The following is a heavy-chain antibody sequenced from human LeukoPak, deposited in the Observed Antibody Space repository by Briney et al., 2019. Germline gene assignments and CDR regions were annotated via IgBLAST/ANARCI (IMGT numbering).Heavy chain of an antibody. D-gene: IGHD1-7*01. J-gene: IGHJ6*02. CDR2: ISGSGSTT. CDR3: ARLNWNYVLYHYYGMDV. V-gene: IGHV3-23*01. Sequence: GGSLRLSCAASGFTFNNYAMSWVRQAPGKGLDWVSGISGSGSTTYYADSVKGRVTISRDNSKNALYLQMDTLRAEDTAIYYCARLNWNYVLYHYYGMDVWGQGTTVTVSS. CDR1: GFTFNNYA.